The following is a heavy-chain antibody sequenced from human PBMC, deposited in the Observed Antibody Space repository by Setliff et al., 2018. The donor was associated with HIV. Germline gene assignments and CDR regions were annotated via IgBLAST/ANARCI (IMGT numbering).Heavy chain of an antibody. Sequence: ASVKVSCKASGYTFTRNIVHWVRQAPGQRLEWMGRINPNSGGTKYAQKFQGRVTMTRDTSISTAYMELSRLISDDTAVYYCARESRDIVATSPLDYWGQGTLVTVSS. CDR1: GYTFTRNI. CDR3: ARESRDIVATSPLDY. CDR2: INPNSGGT. D-gene: IGHD5-12*01. J-gene: IGHJ4*02. V-gene: IGHV1-2*06.